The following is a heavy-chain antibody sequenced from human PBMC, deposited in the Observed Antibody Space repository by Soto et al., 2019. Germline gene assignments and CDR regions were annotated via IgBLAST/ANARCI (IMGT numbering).Heavy chain of an antibody. CDR2: IKQDGSEK. CDR3: VLSGVTTSPVGY. V-gene: IGHV3-7*01. CDR1: GFTFSSYW. Sequence: EVQLVESGGGLVQPGGSLRLSCAASGFTFSSYWMSWVRQAPGKGLEWVANIKQDGSEKYYVDSVKGRFTISRDNAKNSLYLQMNSRRAEDTAVYYCVLSGVTTSPVGYWGQGTLVTVSS. D-gene: IGHD4-17*01. J-gene: IGHJ4*02.